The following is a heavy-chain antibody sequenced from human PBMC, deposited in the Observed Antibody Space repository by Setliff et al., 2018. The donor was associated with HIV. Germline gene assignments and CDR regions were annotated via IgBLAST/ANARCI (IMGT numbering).Heavy chain of an antibody. CDR2: INNDTTTT. CDR1: GCTFSRYW. D-gene: IGHD6-6*01. CDR3: EMFSSSSG. J-gene: IGHJ4*02. V-gene: IGHV3-74*01. Sequence: GGSLRLSCAASGCTFSRYWMHWVRQAPGQGLVWVSGINNDTTTTTYADSVKGRFSISRDNAKNTLYLQMNGLRGDDTAVYYCEMFSSSSGWGQGTQVTVSS.